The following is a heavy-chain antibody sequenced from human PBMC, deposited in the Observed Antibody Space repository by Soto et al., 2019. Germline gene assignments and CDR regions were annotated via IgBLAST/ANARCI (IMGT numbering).Heavy chain of an antibody. J-gene: IGHJ6*02. V-gene: IGHV1-69*13. CDR3: ASGDTALVRGPYYYGMDV. CDR2: IIPVFGTA. D-gene: IGHD5-18*01. CDR1: GDTFRSYA. Sequence: SVKVSCRASGDTFRSYASSWVRQAPGQGLEWMGGIIPVFGTANYAQKFQGRVTTTADESTTTAYMELRSLISEDTAVYYCASGDTALVRGPYYYGMDVWGQGTTVTVSS.